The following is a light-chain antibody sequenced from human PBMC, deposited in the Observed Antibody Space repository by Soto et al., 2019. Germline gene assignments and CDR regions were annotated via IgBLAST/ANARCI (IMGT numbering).Light chain of an antibody. CDR1: QTVSIY. CDR3: QQTASLPQT. CDR2: AAS. V-gene: IGKV1-39*01. J-gene: IGKJ1*01. Sequence: SSLPETITDRVTITCRASQTVSIYLNWYRQKPGKAPELLIFAASDLQSGVPSRFSGSGSGTDFTLTISSLQPDDFATYYWQQTASLPQTFGQGTKVDIK.